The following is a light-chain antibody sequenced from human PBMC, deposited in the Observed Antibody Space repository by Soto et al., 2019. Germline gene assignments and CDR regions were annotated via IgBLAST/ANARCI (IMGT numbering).Light chain of an antibody. CDR3: QQTYSTPQKVT. Sequence: DIQMTQSPSSLSASVGDRVTITCRASQSISNYLNWYQQKPGKAPKLLIYAASSLQSGVPSRFGGSGSGTDFTLTISSLQPEDFAIYYCQQTYSTPQKVTFGGGTRVEIK. V-gene: IGKV1-39*01. J-gene: IGKJ4*01. CDR2: AAS. CDR1: QSISNY.